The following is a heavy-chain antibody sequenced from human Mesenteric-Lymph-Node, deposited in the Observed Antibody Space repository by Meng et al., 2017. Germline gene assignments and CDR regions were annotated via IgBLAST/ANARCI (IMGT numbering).Heavy chain of an antibody. CDR1: GGSISSYY. Sequence: SETLSLTCTVSGGSISSYYWSWIRQPPGKGLEWIGYIYYSGSTNYNPSLKSRVTISVDTSKNQFSLKLSSVTAADTAVYYCARGKQWLVDDYWGQGTRVTGYS. V-gene: IGHV4-59*01. J-gene: IGHJ4*02. CDR3: ARGKQWLVDDY. D-gene: IGHD6-19*01. CDR2: IYYSGST.